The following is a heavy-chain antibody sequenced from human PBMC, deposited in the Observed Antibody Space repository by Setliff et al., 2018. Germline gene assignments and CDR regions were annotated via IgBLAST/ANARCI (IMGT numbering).Heavy chain of an antibody. Sequence: SGPTLVNPTQTLTLTCTFSGFSLSTSGVGVGWIRQPPGKALEWLALIYWNDDKRYSPSLKSRLTISRDDSKSIAYLQMNSLKTEDTAVYYCTRAWGYGVMVRGPTQSGYFDYWGQGTLVTVSS. CDR1: GFSLSTSGVG. CDR2: IYWNDDK. J-gene: IGHJ4*02. D-gene: IGHD3-10*01. CDR3: TRAWGYGVMVRGPTQSGYFDY. V-gene: IGHV2-5*01.